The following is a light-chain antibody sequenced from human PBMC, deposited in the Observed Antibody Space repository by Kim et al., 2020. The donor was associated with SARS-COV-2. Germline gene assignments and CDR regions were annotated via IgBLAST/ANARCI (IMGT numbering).Light chain of an antibody. CDR2: EVT. Sequence: GQSVTISCTGTSSDVGAYDVISSYQQQPAKPPRLRINEVTQRPSGVPGRLSGSKSGNTASLTISGLQAEDEADYYCCAFAGRFILIFGGGTLLTVL. CDR3: CAFAGRFILI. J-gene: IGLJ2*01. CDR1: SSDVGAYDV. V-gene: IGLV2-11*03.